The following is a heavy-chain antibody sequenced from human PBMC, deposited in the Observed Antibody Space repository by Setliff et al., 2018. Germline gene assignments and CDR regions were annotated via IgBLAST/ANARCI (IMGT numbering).Heavy chain of an antibody. CDR3: ARDPSLTGILNYYYYYYMDV. D-gene: IGHD7-27*01. Sequence: ASVKVSCKASGYTFTSYGISWVRQAPGQGLEWMGWISAYNGNTNYAQKLQGRVTMTTDTFTSTAYMELRSLRSDDTAVYYCARDPSLTGILNYYYYYYMDVWGKGTTVTVSS. J-gene: IGHJ6*03. CDR1: GYTFTSYG. V-gene: IGHV1-18*01. CDR2: ISAYNGNT.